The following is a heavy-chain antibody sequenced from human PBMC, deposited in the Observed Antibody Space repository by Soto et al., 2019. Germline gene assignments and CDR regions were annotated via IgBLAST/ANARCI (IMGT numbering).Heavy chain of an antibody. Sequence: EEHLLESGGDLIQSGGSLRLSCKASGFTFSDYAISWVRQAPGKGLEWVSAINGNGASTFHADSVKGRFTISRDSSQSTVYLQMNRLTVEDTAIYYCAKDGDYWTGSNRGRFDPWGQGTLVTVSS. V-gene: IGHV3-23*01. CDR2: INGNGAST. CDR1: GFTFSDYA. CDR3: AKDGDYWTGSNRGRFDP. J-gene: IGHJ5*02. D-gene: IGHD3-3*01.